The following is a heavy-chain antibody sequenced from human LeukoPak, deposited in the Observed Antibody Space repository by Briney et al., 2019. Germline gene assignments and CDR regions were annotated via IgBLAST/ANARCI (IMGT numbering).Heavy chain of an antibody. CDR3: TKTIDGYLLGYFDH. Sequence: GGSLRLSCVASGFSFSSDGMSWVRQAPGRGLEWVSGILGGAGSTYYADSVKGRFTISRDNSKNTLYLEMNNLRPEDTGVYYCTKTIDGYLLGYFDHWGQGTLVTVVS. CDR2: ILGGAGST. CDR1: GFSFSSDG. J-gene: IGHJ4*02. V-gene: IGHV3-23*01. D-gene: IGHD3-22*01.